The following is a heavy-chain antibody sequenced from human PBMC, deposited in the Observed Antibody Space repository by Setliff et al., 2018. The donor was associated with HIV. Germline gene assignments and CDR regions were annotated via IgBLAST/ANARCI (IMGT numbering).Heavy chain of an antibody. CDR2: IYYSGNT. Sequence: PSETLSLTCSVSGGAIGSYFWSWIRQSPGKGLEWIGTIYYSGNTNYNPSLKNRVTISVDTSKNQFSLKLTSVTAADTAVYYCAIDHVTNIAESGYGYTRIDPWGPGISVTVSS. V-gene: IGHV4-4*08. J-gene: IGHJ5*02. D-gene: IGHD5-18*01. CDR1: GGAIGSYF. CDR3: AIDHVTNIAESGYGYTRIDP.